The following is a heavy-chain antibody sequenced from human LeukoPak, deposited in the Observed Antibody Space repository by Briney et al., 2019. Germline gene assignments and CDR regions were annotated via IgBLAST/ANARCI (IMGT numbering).Heavy chain of an antibody. D-gene: IGHD5-12*01. V-gene: IGHV1-18*04. J-gene: IGHJ6*04. CDR2: ISAYNGNT. CDR1: GYTFTSYG. Sequence: ASVKVSCKASGYTFTSYGISWVRQAPGQGLEWMGWISAYNGNTNYAQKLHGRVTMTTDTSTSTAYMELRSLRSDDTAVYYCARLGVATTGQMPYYYGMDVWGKGTTVTVSS. CDR3: ARLGVATTGQMPYYYGMDV.